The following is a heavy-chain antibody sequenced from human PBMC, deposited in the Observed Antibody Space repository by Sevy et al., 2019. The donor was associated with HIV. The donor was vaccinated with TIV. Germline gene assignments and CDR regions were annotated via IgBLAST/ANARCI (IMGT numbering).Heavy chain of an antibody. CDR2: ISGSGGST. Sequence: GGSLRLSCAASGFTFSSYAMSWVRQAPGKGLEWVSAISGSGGSTYYADSVKGRFTISRDNSKNTLYLQMNSLRAEDTAIYYCAKGRRTPEGIAVAGTRIDYWGQGTLVTVSS. CDR3: AKGRRTPEGIAVAGTRIDY. D-gene: IGHD6-19*01. CDR1: GFTFSSYA. V-gene: IGHV3-23*01. J-gene: IGHJ4*02.